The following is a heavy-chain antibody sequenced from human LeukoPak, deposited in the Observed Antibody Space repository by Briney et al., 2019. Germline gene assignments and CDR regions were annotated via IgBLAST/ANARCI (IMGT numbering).Heavy chain of an antibody. CDR2: ISAYNGNT. CDR3: ARDAGTIFGVVIIPYYYYMDV. Sequence: ASVKVSFKASGYTFTSYGISWVRQAPGQGLEWMGWISAYNGNTNYAQKLQGRVTMTTDTSTSTAYMELRSLRSVDTAVYYCARDAGTIFGVVIIPYYYYMDVWGKGTTVTVSS. CDR1: GYTFTSYG. J-gene: IGHJ6*03. V-gene: IGHV1-18*01. D-gene: IGHD3-3*01.